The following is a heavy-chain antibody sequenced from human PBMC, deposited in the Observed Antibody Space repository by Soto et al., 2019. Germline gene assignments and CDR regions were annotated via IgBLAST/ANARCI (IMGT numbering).Heavy chain of an antibody. D-gene: IGHD5-12*01. V-gene: IGHV3-11*01. CDR1: GFTFSDYY. J-gene: IGHJ4*02. CDR3: ARARVDIVAAIDY. CDR2: ISSSGSTI. Sequence: QVQLVESGGGLVKPGGSLRLSCAASGFTFSDYYMSWIRQAPGKGLEWVSYISSSGSTIYYADSVKGRFTISRDNAKNSLFLQINSLRAEDPAVYYCARARVDIVAAIDYWGQGTLVTVSS.